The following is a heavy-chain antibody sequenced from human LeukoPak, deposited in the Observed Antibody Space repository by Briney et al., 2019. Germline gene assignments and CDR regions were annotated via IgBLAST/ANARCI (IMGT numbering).Heavy chain of an antibody. V-gene: IGHV4-59*01. Sequence: SETLSLPCTVSGGSISSYYWSWIRQPPGKGLEWIGYIYYSGSTNYNPSLKSRVTISVDTSKNQFSLKLSSVTAADTAVYYCARGNFEDWYFDLWGRGTLVTVSS. CDR2: IYYSGST. J-gene: IGHJ2*01. CDR3: ARGNFEDWYFDL. D-gene: IGHD3-9*01. CDR1: GGSISSYY.